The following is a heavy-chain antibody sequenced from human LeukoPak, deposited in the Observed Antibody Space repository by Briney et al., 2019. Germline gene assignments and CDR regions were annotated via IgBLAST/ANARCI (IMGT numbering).Heavy chain of an antibody. D-gene: IGHD1-20*01. Sequence: PGGSLRLSCVGSGFTFSSYWMTWVGQGPGKGLEGVANMRQDGSEIYYVDSVKGRFTISRDNGKKSLVLHRNSLRADDTALYYCARGPVASRGITGIDVGVDLWGQGTLVSVSS. CDR1: GFTFSSYW. J-gene: IGHJ5*02. CDR2: MRQDGSEI. V-gene: IGHV3-7*04. CDR3: ARGPVASRGITGIDVGVDL.